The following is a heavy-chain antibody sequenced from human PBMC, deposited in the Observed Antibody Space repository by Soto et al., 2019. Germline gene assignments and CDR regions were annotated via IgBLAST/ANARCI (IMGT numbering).Heavy chain of an antibody. V-gene: IGHV1-8*02. J-gene: IGHJ6*03. CDR3: ARGSGYDSYYYYYMDV. D-gene: IGHD5-12*01. CDR2: MNPNSGNT. CDR1: GYTFTSYD. Sequence: GASVKVSCKASGYTFTSYDIHWVRQAPGQGLEWMGWMNPNSGNTSYAQKFQGRVTMTRNTSISTAYVELSSLRSEDTAVYYCARGSGYDSYYYYYMDVWGKGTTVTVSS.